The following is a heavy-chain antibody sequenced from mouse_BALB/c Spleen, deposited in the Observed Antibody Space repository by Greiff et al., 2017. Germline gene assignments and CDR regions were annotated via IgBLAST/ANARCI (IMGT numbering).Heavy chain of an antibody. V-gene: IGHV1-4*02. CDR1: GYTFTSYT. CDR3: ARGDRYDRFAY. Sequence: QVQLQQSAAELARPGASVKMSFKASGYTFTSYTMHWVKQRPGQGLEWIGYINPSSGYTEYNQKFKDKTTLTADKSSSTAYMQLSSLTSEDSAVYYCARGDRYDRFAYWGQGTLVTVSA. J-gene: IGHJ3*01. CDR2: INPSSGYT. D-gene: IGHD2-14*01.